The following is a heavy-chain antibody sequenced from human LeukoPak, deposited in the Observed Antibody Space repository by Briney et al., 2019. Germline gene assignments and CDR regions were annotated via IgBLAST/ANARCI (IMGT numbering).Heavy chain of an antibody. V-gene: IGHV4-34*01. D-gene: IGHD6-13*01. CDR2: INHSGST. CDR1: GGSFSGYY. Sequence: SETLSLTCAVYGGSFSGYYWSWIRQPPGMGLEWIGEINHSGSTNYNPSLKSRVTISVDTSKNQFSLKLSSVTAADTAVYYCAGIAAAYYYFDYWGQGTLVTVSS. CDR3: AGIAAAYYYFDY. J-gene: IGHJ4*02.